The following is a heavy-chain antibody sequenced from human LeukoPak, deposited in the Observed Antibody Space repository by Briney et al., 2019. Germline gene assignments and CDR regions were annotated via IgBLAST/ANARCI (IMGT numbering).Heavy chain of an antibody. D-gene: IGHD3-22*01. V-gene: IGHV4-61*05. Sequence: SETLSLTCTVSGGSISSSSYYWGWIRQPPGKGLEWIGYIYYSGNTNYNPSLKSRVTISVDTSKNQFSLQLSSVTAADTAVYYCARRPTYYYDSSGYYYDYWGQGTLVTVSS. CDR2: IYYSGNT. CDR3: ARRPTYYYDSSGYYYDY. CDR1: GGSISSSSYY. J-gene: IGHJ4*02.